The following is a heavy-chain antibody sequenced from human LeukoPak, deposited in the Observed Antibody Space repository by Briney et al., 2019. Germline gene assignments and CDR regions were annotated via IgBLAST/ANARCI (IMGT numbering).Heavy chain of an antibody. V-gene: IGHV1-69*05. CDR2: IIPIFGTA. J-gene: IGHJ6*03. CDR3: ARDGRRTYSSGWCYYYYMDV. Sequence: SVKVSCKASGGTFSSYAISWVRQAPGQGLEWMGGIIPIFGTANYAQKFQGRVTITTDESTSTAYMELSSLRSEDTAVYYCARDGRRTYSSGWCYYYYMDVWGKGTTVTVSS. D-gene: IGHD6-19*01. CDR1: GGTFSSYA.